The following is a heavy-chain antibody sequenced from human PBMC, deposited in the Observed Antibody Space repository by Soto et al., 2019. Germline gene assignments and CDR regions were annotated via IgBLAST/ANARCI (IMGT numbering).Heavy chain of an antibody. Sequence: QVQLQESGPGLVKPSQTLSLTCTVSGGSISSGDYFWSGIRQHPGKGLEWIGYIYYTGSTQYNPSLKSRLTISIDTSKKQFSLRLNSVTAADPAVYYCAREAIICDSPYMDVWGQGTTVTVSS. V-gene: IGHV4-31*03. J-gene: IGHJ6*02. D-gene: IGHD2-21*02. CDR3: AREAIICDSPYMDV. CDR2: IYYTGST. CDR1: GGSISSGDYF.